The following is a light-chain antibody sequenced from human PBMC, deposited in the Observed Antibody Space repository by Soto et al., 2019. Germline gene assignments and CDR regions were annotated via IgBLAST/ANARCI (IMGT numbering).Light chain of an antibody. CDR1: QSVGTS. V-gene: IGKV3-11*01. CDR3: QHRSTWPRS. J-gene: IGKJ4*02. Sequence: DIVLTRSPAILSLSPGDRASLSCRASQSVGTSLAWYKQQPGQPPRLLIHDATYRASGVPDRFRGSGSGTAFSLSISSLEPDDFAVYYCQHRSTWPRSFGRGTKVE. CDR2: DAT.